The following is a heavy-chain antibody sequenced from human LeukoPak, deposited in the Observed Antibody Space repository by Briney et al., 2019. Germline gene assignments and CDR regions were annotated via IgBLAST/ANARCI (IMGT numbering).Heavy chain of an antibody. D-gene: IGHD6-13*01. CDR1: GGSFSAYY. CDR2: INHSGST. J-gene: IGHJ5*02. CDR3: ATRPDIAAAGPGWFDP. V-gene: IGHV4-34*01. Sequence: SETLSLTCAVYGGSFSAYYWSWIRQPPGEGLEWIGEINHSGSTIYNPSLKSRVTISLDTSKNQFSLKLNSVTAADTAVYYCATRPDIAAAGPGWFDPWGQGTLVTVSS.